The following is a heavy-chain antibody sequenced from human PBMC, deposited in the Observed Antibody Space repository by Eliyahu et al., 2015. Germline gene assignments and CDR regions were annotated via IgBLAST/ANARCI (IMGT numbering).Heavy chain of an antibody. CDR2: IYYSGGT. CDR3: ARDLPYYDFWSGYYMSAVERGTNNWFDP. J-gene: IGHJ5*02. D-gene: IGHD3-3*01. V-gene: IGHV4-39*02. Sequence: QLQLQESGPGLVKPSETLSLTCTVSGGSISSSSYYWGWIXXPPGRGLEWIGSIYYSGGTYYNPSLKSRVTISVDTSKNQFSLKLSSVTAADTAVYYCARDLPYYDFWSGYYMSAVERGTNNWFDPWGQGTLVTVSS. CDR1: GGSISSSSYY.